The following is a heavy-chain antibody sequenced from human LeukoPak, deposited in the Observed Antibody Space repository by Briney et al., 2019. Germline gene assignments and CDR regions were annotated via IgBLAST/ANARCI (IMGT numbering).Heavy chain of an antibody. CDR3: VRDNAYTFDY. D-gene: IGHD5-24*01. Sequence: GGSLRLSCTVSDFTFSAYWMTWVRQAPGKGLEWVANIKQDGSDRYYVDSVKGRFTISRDNAKSTLSLQMNSLRAEDTAIYYCVRDNAYTFDYWGQGTLVTVSS. V-gene: IGHV3-7*01. CDR2: IKQDGSDR. CDR1: DFTFSAYW. J-gene: IGHJ4*01.